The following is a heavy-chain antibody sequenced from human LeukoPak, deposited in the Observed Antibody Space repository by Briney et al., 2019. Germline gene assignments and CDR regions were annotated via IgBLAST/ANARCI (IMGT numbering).Heavy chain of an antibody. J-gene: IGHJ6*03. CDR1: GGSISSSSYY. CDR2: IYYSGST. Sequence: SETLSLTCTVSGGSISSSSYYWGWIRQPPGKGLEWIGSIYYSGSTYYNPSLKSRVTISVDTSKNQFSLKLSSVTAADTAVYYCARDEVRSSRNKVEDFYYYLDVWGKGTTVTISS. V-gene: IGHV4-39*02. D-gene: IGHD6-13*01. CDR3: ARDEVRSSRNKVEDFYYYLDV.